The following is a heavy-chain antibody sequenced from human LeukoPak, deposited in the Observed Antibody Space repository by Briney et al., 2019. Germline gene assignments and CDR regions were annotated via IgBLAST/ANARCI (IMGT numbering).Heavy chain of an antibody. Sequence: PGRSLRLSCAASGFTFSSYDMHWVRQAPGKGLEWVAVIRYDGSYTYYAESVKGRFTISRDNSRNTLYLQMSSLRSEDTAVYYCAKPTSGDGSLLIDYWGQGTLVTVSS. V-gene: IGHV3-33*06. J-gene: IGHJ4*02. CDR3: AKPTSGDGSLLIDY. CDR1: GFTFSSYD. D-gene: IGHD1-26*01. CDR2: IRYDGSYT.